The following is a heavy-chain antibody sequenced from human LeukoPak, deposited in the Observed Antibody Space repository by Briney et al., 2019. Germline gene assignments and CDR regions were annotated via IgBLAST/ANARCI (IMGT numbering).Heavy chain of an antibody. D-gene: IGHD6-19*01. J-gene: IGHJ4*02. V-gene: IGHV3-73*01. CDR3: TRLLMSCYYSSGCMRDY. CDR1: GFTFSSYG. CDR2: IRSKANSYAT. Sequence: GGSLRLSCAASGFTFSSYGMHWVRQASGKGLEWVGRIRSKANSYATAYAASVKGGFTISRDDSKNTAYLQMNSLKTEDTAVYYCTRLLMSCYYSSGCMRDYWGQGTLVTVSS.